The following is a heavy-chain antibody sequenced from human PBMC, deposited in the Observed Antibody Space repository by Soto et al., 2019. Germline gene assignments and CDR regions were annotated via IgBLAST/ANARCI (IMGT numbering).Heavy chain of an antibody. Sequence: GGSLRLSCAASGFTFSSYAMSWVRQAPGKGLEWVSAISGSGGSKYYADSVKGRFTISRDNSKNTLYLQMNSLRAEDTAVYYCAKDREVLQAYSTTNWFDPRGQGTLVTXS. D-gene: IGHD4-4*01. CDR3: AKDREVLQAYSTTNWFDP. CDR2: ISGSGGSK. CDR1: GFTFSSYA. J-gene: IGHJ5*02. V-gene: IGHV3-23*01.